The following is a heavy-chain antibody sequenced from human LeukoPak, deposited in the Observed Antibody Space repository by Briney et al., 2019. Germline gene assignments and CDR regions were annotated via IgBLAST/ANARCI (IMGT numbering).Heavy chain of an antibody. V-gene: IGHV5-10-1*01. J-gene: IGHJ4*02. CDR1: GYSFTSYW. CDR3: ARHSKYYDILTGYYTSWHFDY. CDR2: IDPSDSYT. Sequence: GESLKISCKGSGYSFTSYWISWVRQMPGKGLEWMGRIDPSDSYTNYSPSFQGHVTISADKSISTAYLQWSSLMASDTAMYYCARHSKYYDILTGYYTSWHFDYWGQGTLVTVSS. D-gene: IGHD3-9*01.